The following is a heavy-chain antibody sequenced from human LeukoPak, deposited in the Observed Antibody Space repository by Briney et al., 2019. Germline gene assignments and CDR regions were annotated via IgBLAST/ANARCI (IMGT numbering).Heavy chain of an antibody. J-gene: IGHJ3*02. CDR3: ARQISYSNAWTTI. CDR1: GGSMSNSY. D-gene: IGHD5-18*01. Sequence: ASETLSLTCTVSGGSMSNSYWSWIRQPPGKGLNWIGYISYRGDTSYNPSLKSRVTISEDTSKNQFSLKLSSVTAADTAVYFCARQISYSNAWTTIWGQGTMVTVSS. V-gene: IGHV4-59*08. CDR2: ISYRGDT.